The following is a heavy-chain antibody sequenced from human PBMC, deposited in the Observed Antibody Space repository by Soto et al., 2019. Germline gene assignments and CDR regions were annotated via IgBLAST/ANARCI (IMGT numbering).Heavy chain of an antibody. CDR1: GFTFSSYA. CDR2: ISGSGGST. CDR3: AKDLGQYYDFWTPNYYYYGMDV. Sequence: GGSLRLSCAASGFTFSSYAMSWVRQAPGKGLEWVSAISGSGGSTYYADSVKGRFTISRDNSKNTLYLQMNSLRAEDTAVYYCAKDLGQYYDFWTPNYYYYGMDVWGQGTTVTVSS. J-gene: IGHJ6*02. V-gene: IGHV3-23*01. D-gene: IGHD3-3*01.